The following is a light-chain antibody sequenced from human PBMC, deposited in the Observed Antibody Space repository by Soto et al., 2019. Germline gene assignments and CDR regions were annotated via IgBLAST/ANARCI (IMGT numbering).Light chain of an antibody. J-gene: IGLJ1*01. CDR3: QSYDSSLSGFYV. CDR1: SSNIGAGYD. Sequence: QSALTQPPSVSGAPGQRVTISCTGSSSNIGAGYDVHWYQQLPGRAPKLLIYANSNRPSGVPDRFSGSRSGTSASLAITGLQAEDEADYSCQSYDSSLSGFYVFGTGTKVTV. CDR2: ANS. V-gene: IGLV1-40*01.